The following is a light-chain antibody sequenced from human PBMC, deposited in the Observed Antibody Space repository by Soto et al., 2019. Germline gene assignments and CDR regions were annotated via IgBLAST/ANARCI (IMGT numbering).Light chain of an antibody. CDR1: QSISSW. Sequence: DIQMTQSPSTLSASVGDRVTITCRASQSISSWLAWYQQKPGKAPKLLIYDASSLESGVPSRFSGSGSGTEFALTSTSLHPDDFATYYCHQYNSYSTFGQGTKVEIK. CDR2: DAS. J-gene: IGKJ1*01. V-gene: IGKV1-5*01. CDR3: HQYNSYST.